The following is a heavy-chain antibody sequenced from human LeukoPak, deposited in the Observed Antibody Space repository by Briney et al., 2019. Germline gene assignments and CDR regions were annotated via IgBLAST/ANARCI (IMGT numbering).Heavy chain of an antibody. CDR3: AIRGYSSSSYFDY. Sequence: GGSLRLSCAASGFTFSNYAMNWVRQAPGKGLEWVSGISGSGGSTFYADSVKGRFTISRDNSKNTLYLQINSLRAEDTAVYYCAIRGYSSSSYFDYWSQGTLVTVSS. D-gene: IGHD6-6*01. CDR1: GFTFSNYA. J-gene: IGHJ4*02. CDR2: ISGSGGST. V-gene: IGHV3-23*01.